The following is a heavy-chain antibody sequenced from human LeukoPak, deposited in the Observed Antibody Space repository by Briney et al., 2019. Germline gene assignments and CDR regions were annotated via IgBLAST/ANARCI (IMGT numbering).Heavy chain of an antibody. Sequence: PSETLSLTCTVSGGSVRSSRPYWGWIRQSPGKGLEWIGSVYYVGNAYYRPSLLSRATISIDTSKTHISLRLTSVTATDTGIYYCATHDEGSFETWGQGDLVTVSS. V-gene: IGHV4-39*02. CDR1: GGSVRSSRPY. D-gene: IGHD3-10*01. CDR2: VYYVGNA. J-gene: IGHJ1*01. CDR3: ATHDEGSFET.